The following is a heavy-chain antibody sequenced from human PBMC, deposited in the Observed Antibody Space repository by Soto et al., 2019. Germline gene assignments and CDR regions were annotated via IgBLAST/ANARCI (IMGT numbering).Heavy chain of an antibody. CDR3: ARESHDILTGPPWVWYFDL. CDR2: INDRGSI. V-gene: IGHV4-34*01. CDR1: GGSFSGYY. Sequence: QVQLQQWGAGPLRPLETLSLTCGVSGGSFSGYYWAWIRQSPGKGLEWIGEINDRGSINYNQSLKSRVSISVDTSTNHYSLNLRSVTAADTAVYYCARESHDILTGPPWVWYFDLWGRGTLVPVSS. D-gene: IGHD3-9*01. J-gene: IGHJ2*01.